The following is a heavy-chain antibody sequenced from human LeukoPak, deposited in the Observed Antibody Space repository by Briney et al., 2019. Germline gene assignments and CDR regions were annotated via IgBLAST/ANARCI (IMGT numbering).Heavy chain of an antibody. CDR2: IYSDGRT. CDR3: ASGVYGSETYRGY. Sequence: GGFLRLSCAASGLTVSSNYMSWVRQAPGKGLEWVSVIYSDGRTYYADSVKGRFTISRDNSKNTVYIQMNSLTAEDTAVYYCASGVYGSETYRGYWGQGTLVTVSS. CDR1: GLTVSSNY. D-gene: IGHD3-10*01. V-gene: IGHV3-66*01. J-gene: IGHJ4*02.